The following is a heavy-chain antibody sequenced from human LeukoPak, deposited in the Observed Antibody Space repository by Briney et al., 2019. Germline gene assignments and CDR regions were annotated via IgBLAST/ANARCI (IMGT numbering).Heavy chain of an antibody. Sequence: SETLSLTCTVSGGSISSYYWSWLRQPPRKGLQWIGYIYYSGSTNYNPSLKSRVTISIDTSRPQFSLKLSSVTATDTAVYYCARVKYIYGFLNWFDPGGQGTLVTVSS. V-gene: IGHV4-59*01. CDR2: IYYSGST. D-gene: IGHD5-18*01. CDR3: ARVKYIYGFLNWFDP. J-gene: IGHJ5*02. CDR1: GGSISSYY.